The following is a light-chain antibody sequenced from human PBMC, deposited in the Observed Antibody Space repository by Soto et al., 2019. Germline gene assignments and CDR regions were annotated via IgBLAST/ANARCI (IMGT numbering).Light chain of an antibody. Sequence: EIVMTQSPATLSVSPGERATLSCRASQSVSSSYLAWYQQKPGQAPRLLIYGASSRATGIPARFSGSGSGTEFTLSISSLQSEDFAVYYCKQYKEWPPFTFGQGTRLEIK. J-gene: IGKJ5*01. CDR1: QSVSSSY. CDR3: KQYKEWPPFT. CDR2: GAS. V-gene: IGKV3-15*01.